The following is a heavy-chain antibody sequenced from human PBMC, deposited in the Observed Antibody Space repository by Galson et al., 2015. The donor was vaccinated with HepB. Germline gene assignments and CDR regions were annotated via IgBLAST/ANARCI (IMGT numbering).Heavy chain of an antibody. Sequence: SVKVSCKASGYTFTSYGISWVRQAPGQGLEWMGWISAYNGNTNYAQKLQGRVTMTTDTSTSTAYMELRSLRSDDTAVYYCARVHCSSTSCYLYGYYYYYGMDVWGQGTTVTVSS. CDR1: GYTFTSYG. J-gene: IGHJ6*02. V-gene: IGHV1-18*01. CDR3: ARVHCSSTSCYLYGYYYYYGMDV. CDR2: ISAYNGNT. D-gene: IGHD2-2*01.